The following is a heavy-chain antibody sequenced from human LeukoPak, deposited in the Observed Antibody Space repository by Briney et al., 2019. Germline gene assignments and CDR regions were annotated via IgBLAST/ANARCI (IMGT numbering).Heavy chain of an antibody. Sequence: PGGSLRLSCAASGSTFSSYAMSWVRQAPGKGLEWVSAISGSGGSTSYAGSVKGRFTISRDNAKNTLYLQMASLRAEDTAVYYCSRGNYFDYWGQGALVTVSS. CDR3: SRGNYFDY. V-gene: IGHV3-23*01. CDR1: GSTFSSYA. CDR2: ISGSGGST. J-gene: IGHJ4*02.